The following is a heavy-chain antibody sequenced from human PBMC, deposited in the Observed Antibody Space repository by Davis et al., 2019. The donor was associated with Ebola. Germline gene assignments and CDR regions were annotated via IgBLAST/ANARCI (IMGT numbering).Heavy chain of an antibody. J-gene: IGHJ4*02. D-gene: IGHD3-9*01. CDR2: IIPIFDTP. CDR3: ARDFDGGNYYFDY. Sequence: SVKVSCKTSGGSFSSHPISWVRQAPRQGLEWMGGIIPIFDTPHHAQKVQRRITITADASTSTAYMELSSLRSEDTGTYFCARDFDGGNYYFDYWGPGTPVTVSS. V-gene: IGHV1-69*13. CDR1: GGSFSSHP.